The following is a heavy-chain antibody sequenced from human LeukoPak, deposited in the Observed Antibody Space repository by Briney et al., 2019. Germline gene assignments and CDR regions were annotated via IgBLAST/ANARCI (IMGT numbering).Heavy chain of an antibody. CDR3: ARGAGIQLWSRAYYQYSMDV. CDR1: GGSFSGYY. Sequence: SETLSLTCGVSGGSFSGYYWSWIRQSPGKGLEWIGEINHSGTTNHNPSLKSRVTISVDTSRKQISLKLSSLTAADTALYYCARGAGIQLWSRAYYQYSMDVWGKGTTVIVSS. CDR2: INHSGTT. D-gene: IGHD5-18*01. V-gene: IGHV4-34*01. J-gene: IGHJ6*03.